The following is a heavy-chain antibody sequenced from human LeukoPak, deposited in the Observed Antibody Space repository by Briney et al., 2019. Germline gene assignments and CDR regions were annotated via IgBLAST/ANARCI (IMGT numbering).Heavy chain of an antibody. CDR1: GFTFRSYD. CDR3: ARVGGGGATPA. J-gene: IGHJ3*01. Sequence: PGGSLRLSCAASGFTFRSYDMHWVRQATGKGLEWVSGIRTAGEIYYPGSVKGRFTISSENANNSLYFQMNSLRACDAAVYYCARVGGGGATPAWGQGTMVTVSS. D-gene: IGHD1-26*01. CDR2: IRTAGEI. V-gene: IGHV3-13*01.